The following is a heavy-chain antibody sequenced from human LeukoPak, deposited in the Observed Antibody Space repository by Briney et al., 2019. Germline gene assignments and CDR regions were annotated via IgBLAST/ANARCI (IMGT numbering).Heavy chain of an antibody. CDR2: VYPGDSDV. D-gene: IGHD5-24*01. CDR1: GYSFATYW. Sequence: RGESLKISCKGSGYSFATYWIGWVRQMPGKGLEWRGIVYPGDSDVRYSPSFQGQVTISVDKSINTAYLQWSSLKASDTAKYYCARHQDGYNYGYDYWGEGTLVTVSS. J-gene: IGHJ4*02. V-gene: IGHV5-51*01. CDR3: ARHQDGYNYGYDY.